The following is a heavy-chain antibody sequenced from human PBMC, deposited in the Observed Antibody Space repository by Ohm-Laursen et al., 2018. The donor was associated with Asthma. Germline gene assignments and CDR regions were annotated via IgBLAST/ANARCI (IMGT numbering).Heavy chain of an antibody. V-gene: IGHV3-9*01. Sequence: SLRLSCAASGFTFDDYAMHWVRQAPGKGLEWVSGISWNSGSIGYADSVKGRFTISRDNAKNSLYLQMNSLRAEDTALYYYAKDIWQYQLLHFDYWGQGTLVTVSS. D-gene: IGHD2-2*01. CDR3: AKDIWQYQLLHFDY. J-gene: IGHJ4*02. CDR1: GFTFDDYA. CDR2: ISWNSGSI.